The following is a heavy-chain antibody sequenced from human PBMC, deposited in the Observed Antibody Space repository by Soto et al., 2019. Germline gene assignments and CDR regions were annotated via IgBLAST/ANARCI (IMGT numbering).Heavy chain of an antibody. CDR2: IRGSGGIT. D-gene: IGHD6-6*01. V-gene: IGHV3-23*01. CDR1: GFTFSSYA. J-gene: IGHJ3*02. CDR3: AKASYSSSLSGGTAGAFDI. Sequence: EVQLLESGGGLVQPGGSLRLSCAASGFTFSSYAMSWVRQAPGKGLEWVSAIRGSGGITYYADSVKGRFTISIDNSKNTLYLPMDSPRAEDTAVYYCAKASYSSSLSGGTAGAFDIWGQGTMVTVSS.